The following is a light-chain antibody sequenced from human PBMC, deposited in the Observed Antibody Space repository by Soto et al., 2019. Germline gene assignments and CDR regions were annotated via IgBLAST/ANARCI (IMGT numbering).Light chain of an antibody. Sequence: EKVMTQSPAALSVSPGERATLSCRASQSVNSNLAWYQQKAGQAPRLLLYGASTRATGIPARFSGSASGTEFTLTISSRQSEDSAVYYCQQYNDWPLTFGGGTKVEI. CDR1: QSVNSN. J-gene: IGKJ4*01. CDR3: QQYNDWPLT. CDR2: GAS. V-gene: IGKV3-15*01.